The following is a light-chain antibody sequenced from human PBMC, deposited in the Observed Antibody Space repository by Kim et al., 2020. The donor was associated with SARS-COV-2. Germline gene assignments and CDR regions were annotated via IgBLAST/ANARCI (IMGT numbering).Light chain of an antibody. CDR3: SSYARSNTYV. V-gene: IGLV2-14*03. Sequence: GQSITLSCTGTCSDVGGYNYVSWYQQHPGKAPNLMIYDVTKRPSGVSNRFSGSKSGNTASLTISGLQAEDESDYYCSSYARSNTYVFGTGTKVTVL. CDR2: DVT. J-gene: IGLJ1*01. CDR1: CSDVGGYNY.